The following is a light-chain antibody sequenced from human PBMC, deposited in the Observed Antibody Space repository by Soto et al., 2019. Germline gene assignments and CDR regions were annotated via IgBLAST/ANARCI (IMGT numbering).Light chain of an antibody. CDR2: GAS. CDR1: QSISSN. V-gene: IGKV3-15*01. J-gene: IGKJ1*01. CDR3: QQYNNWPTWT. Sequence: EIVMTQSPATLSVSPGEGATLSCRASQSISSNLAWYQQKPGQAPRLLIYGASTRATGIPARFSGSGSGTEFTLTISSLQSEVFAVYYCQQYNNWPTWTFGQGTKVDIK.